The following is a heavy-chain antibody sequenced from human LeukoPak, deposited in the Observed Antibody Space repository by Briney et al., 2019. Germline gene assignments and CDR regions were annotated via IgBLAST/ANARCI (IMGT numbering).Heavy chain of an antibody. D-gene: IGHD4-17*01. CDR3: ARTVTTSSYYFDY. Sequence: SVKVSCKASGYTFTTYGVSWVRQAPGQGLEWMGWISGYDGNTNYAQKLRGRVTMTTDTSTSTAYMDLRSLRSDDTALYYCARTVTTSSYYFDYWGQGTLVTVSS. J-gene: IGHJ4*02. CDR2: ISGYDGNT. V-gene: IGHV1-18*01. CDR1: GYTFTTYG.